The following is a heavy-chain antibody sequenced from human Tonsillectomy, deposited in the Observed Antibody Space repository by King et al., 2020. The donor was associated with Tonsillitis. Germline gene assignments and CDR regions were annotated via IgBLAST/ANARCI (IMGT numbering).Heavy chain of an antibody. J-gene: IGHJ4*02. CDR2: IIPNSGST. V-gene: IGHV1-2*02. CDR3: ARGESLAARRGRNFFDY. Sequence: QLVQSGSEVKKPGASVKVSCQASGYAFTDNYIHWVRQAPGQGLELMGWIIPNSGSTNFGQRFQGRVTMTRDTSITTAYMELNGLRSDDTAVYFCARGESLAARRGRNFFDYFGQGTLVTVSS. D-gene: IGHD6-6*01. CDR1: GYAFTDNY.